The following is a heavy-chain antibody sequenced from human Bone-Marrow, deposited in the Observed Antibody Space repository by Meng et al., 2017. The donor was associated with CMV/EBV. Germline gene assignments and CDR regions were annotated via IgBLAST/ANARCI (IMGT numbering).Heavy chain of an antibody. J-gene: IGHJ4*02. Sequence: SETLSLTCTVSGGSISSNNYYWGWIRQHPGKGLEWIGYIYYSGSTYYNPSLKSRVTISVDTSKNQFSLKLSSVTAADTAVYFCARIRDPYYYGSGTYALYFDYWGQGTLVTASS. V-gene: IGHV4-31*03. D-gene: IGHD3-10*01. CDR3: ARIRDPYYYGSGTYALYFDY. CDR2: IYYSGST. CDR1: GGSISSNNYY.